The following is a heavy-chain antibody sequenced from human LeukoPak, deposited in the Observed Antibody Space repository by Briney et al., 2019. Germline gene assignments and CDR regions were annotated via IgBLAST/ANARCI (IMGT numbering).Heavy chain of an antibody. CDR2: IYPGDSDT. CDR3: ASGEGYCSSTSCYFDY. Sequence: GESLKISCKGSGYSFTSYWIGWLRQMPGKGLEWMGIIYPGDSDTRYSPSFQGQVTISADKSISTAYLQWSSLKASDTAMYYCASGEGYCSSTSCYFDYWGQGTLVTVSS. CDR1: GYSFTSYW. V-gene: IGHV5-51*01. J-gene: IGHJ4*02. D-gene: IGHD2-2*01.